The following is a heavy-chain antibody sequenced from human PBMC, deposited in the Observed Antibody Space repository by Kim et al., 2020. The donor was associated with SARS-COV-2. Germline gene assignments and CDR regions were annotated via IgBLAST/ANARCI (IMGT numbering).Heavy chain of an antibody. CDR2: IYYSGST. J-gene: IGHJ4*02. CDR3: ARLGDFWSGYSYFDY. CDR1: GGSISSYY. D-gene: IGHD3-3*01. Sequence: SETLSLTCTVSGGSISSYYWSWIRQPPGKGLEWIGYIYYSGSTNYNPSLKSRVTISVDTSKNQFSLKLSSVTAADTAVYYCARLGDFWSGYSYFDYWGQGTLVTVSS. V-gene: IGHV4-59*08.